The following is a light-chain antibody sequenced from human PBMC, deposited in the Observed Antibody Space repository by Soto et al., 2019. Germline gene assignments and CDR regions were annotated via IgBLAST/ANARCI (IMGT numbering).Light chain of an antibody. CDR2: AAS. CDR3: QLHGGALMLS. Sequence: EIVLTQSPGTLSLSPGEGATLSCRASESISSSYLAWYQQRPGQSPRLLIYAASSRADGIIDRFRGSGSGEDVTRTIRRLGPEDFAVYFCQLHGGALMLSLGQRTK. V-gene: IGKV3-20*01. J-gene: IGKJ2*01. CDR1: ESISSSY.